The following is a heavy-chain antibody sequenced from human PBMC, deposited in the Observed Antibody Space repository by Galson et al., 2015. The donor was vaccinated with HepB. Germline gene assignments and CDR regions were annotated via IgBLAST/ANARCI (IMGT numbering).Heavy chain of an antibody. CDR3: ASEGAYGGNSILYYFDY. D-gene: IGHD4-23*01. J-gene: IGHJ4*02. CDR1: GFTFSSYG. V-gene: IGHV3-30*03. Sequence: SLRLSCAASGFTFSSYGMHWVRQAPGKGLEWVAVISYDGSNKFYADSVKGRFTISRDNSKNTLYLQMNSLRAEDTAVYYCASEGAYGGNSILYYFDYWGQGTLVTVSS. CDR2: ISYDGSNK.